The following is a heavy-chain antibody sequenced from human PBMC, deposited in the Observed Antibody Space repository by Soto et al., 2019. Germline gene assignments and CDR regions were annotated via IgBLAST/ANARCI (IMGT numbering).Heavy chain of an antibody. CDR3: ARLGITMVRGVIISLLFDY. J-gene: IGHJ4*02. CDR1: GYTFTSYY. V-gene: IGHV1-46*03. CDR2: INPSGGST. Sequence: ASVKVSCKASGYTFTSYYMHWVRQAPGQGLEWMGIINPSGGSTSYAQKFQGRVTMTRDTSTSTVYMELSSLRSEDTAVYYCARLGITMVRGVIISLLFDYWGQGTLVTVSS. D-gene: IGHD3-10*01.